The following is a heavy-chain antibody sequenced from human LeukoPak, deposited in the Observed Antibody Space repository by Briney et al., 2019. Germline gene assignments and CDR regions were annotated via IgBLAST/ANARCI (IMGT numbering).Heavy chain of an antibody. CDR2: ISYDGTNK. Sequence: GGSLRLSCAASGFTFSTYAIHWARQAPGKGLEWVAVISYDGTNKNYADSVKGRFTISRDNYKNTLYLQVNSLRDEDTAVYYCARDRTPNWSAYSNPTFHYWGQGTLVTVSS. J-gene: IGHJ4*02. V-gene: IGHV3-30*07. CDR1: GFTFSTYA. D-gene: IGHD4-11*01. CDR3: ARDRTPNWSAYSNPTFHY.